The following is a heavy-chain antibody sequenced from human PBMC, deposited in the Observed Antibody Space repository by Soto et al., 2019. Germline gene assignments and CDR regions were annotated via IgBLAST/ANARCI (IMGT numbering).Heavy chain of an antibody. D-gene: IGHD5-12*01. Sequence: QITLKESGPTLVKPTQTLTLTCTFSGFSLSTSGVGVGWIRQPPGKALEWLALIYWDDDKRYSPSLKSRLTITTDTPKNQVVLTMTNMDPVDTASYYCAHVYGGYDNFDYWGQGTLVTVSS. V-gene: IGHV2-5*02. CDR3: AHVYGGYDNFDY. J-gene: IGHJ4*02. CDR1: GFSLSTSGVG. CDR2: IYWDDDK.